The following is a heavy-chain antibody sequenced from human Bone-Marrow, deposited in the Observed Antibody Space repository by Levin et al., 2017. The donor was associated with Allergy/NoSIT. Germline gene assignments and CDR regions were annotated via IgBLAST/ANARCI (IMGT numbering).Heavy chain of an antibody. J-gene: IGHJ3*02. CDR3: ARDWRFGSGPYDAFDI. CDR2: IYTAGAT. V-gene: IGHV3-53*01. D-gene: IGHD3-10*01. Sequence: GGSLRLSCTASGFTLSTNYMSWVRQAPGKGLEWVSLIYTAGATYYADSVKGRFTISRDNSKNTLFLQMNSLSADDTAVYFCARDWRFGSGPYDAFDIWGPGTMVTVSS. CDR1: GFTLSTNY.